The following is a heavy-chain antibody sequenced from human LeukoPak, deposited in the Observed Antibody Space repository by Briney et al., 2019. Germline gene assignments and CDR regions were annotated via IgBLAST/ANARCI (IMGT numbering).Heavy chain of an antibody. D-gene: IGHD6-19*01. CDR1: GFTFSSYA. Sequence: GGSLRFSCAASGFTFSSYAMHWVRQAPGKGLEWVAVISYDGSNKYYADSVKGRFTISRDNSKNTLFLQMNSLRAEDTAVYYCAKGYSSGWSEGFLDYWGQGTLVTVTS. CDR3: AKGYSSGWSEGFLDY. CDR2: ISYDGSNK. J-gene: IGHJ4*02. V-gene: IGHV3-30*04.